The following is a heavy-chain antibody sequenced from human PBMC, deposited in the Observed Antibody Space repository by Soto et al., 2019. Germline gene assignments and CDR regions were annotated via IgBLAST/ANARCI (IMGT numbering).Heavy chain of an antibody. CDR1: GGSISSSNW. V-gene: IGHV4-4*02. J-gene: IGHJ4*02. D-gene: IGHD3-10*01. Sequence: QVQLQESGPGLVKPSGTLSLTCAVSGGSISSSNWWSWVRQPPGKGLEWIGKIYHSGSTNYNPSLKSRVTISVDKSKNQFSLKLSSVTAADTAVYYCAGSYYYGSGSYYQAFDYWGQGTLVTVSS. CDR3: AGSYYYGSGSYYQAFDY. CDR2: IYHSGST.